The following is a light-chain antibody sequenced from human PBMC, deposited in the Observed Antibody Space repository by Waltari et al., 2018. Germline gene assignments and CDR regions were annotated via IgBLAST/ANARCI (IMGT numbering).Light chain of an antibody. CDR2: DAS. Sequence: EIVLTQSPVTLSLSPGESATLSCRASQSVSSYLTWYQQKPGKAPRLLIYDASNRATGIPARFRGSWSGTDFTLTISSLEPEDFAVYYCQQRSNWPPALTFGGGTKVEVK. CDR3: QQRSNWPPALT. V-gene: IGKV3-11*01. CDR1: QSVSSY. J-gene: IGKJ4*01.